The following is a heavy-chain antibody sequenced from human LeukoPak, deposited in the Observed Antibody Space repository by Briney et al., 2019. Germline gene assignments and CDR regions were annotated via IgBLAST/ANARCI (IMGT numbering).Heavy chain of an antibody. CDR1: GYTFTGYY. D-gene: IGHD5-18*01. CDR3: ARVGYSYGYGYYFDY. CDR2: INPSGGST. J-gene: IGHJ4*02. Sequence: ASVKVSCKASGYTFTGYYMHWVRQAPGQGLEWMGIINPSGGSTSYAQKFQGRVTMTRDTSTSTVYMELSSLRSEDTAVYYCARVGYSYGYGYYFDYWGQGTLVTVSS. V-gene: IGHV1-46*01.